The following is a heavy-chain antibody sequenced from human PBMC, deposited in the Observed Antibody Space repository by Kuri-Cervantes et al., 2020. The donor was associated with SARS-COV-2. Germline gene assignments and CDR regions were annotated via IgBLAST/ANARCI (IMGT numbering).Heavy chain of an antibody. CDR3: ARDRGAYCSSTSCYFGWFDP. Sequence: SETLSLTCTVSGGSISSYYWSWIRQPPGKGLEWIGYIYYSGSTNYNPSLKSRLTISVDRSKNQFSLKLSSVTAADTAVYYCARDRGAYCSSTSCYFGWFDPWGQGTLVTVSS. CDR2: IYYSGST. D-gene: IGHD2-2*01. V-gene: IGHV4-59*12. CDR1: GGSISSYY. J-gene: IGHJ5*02.